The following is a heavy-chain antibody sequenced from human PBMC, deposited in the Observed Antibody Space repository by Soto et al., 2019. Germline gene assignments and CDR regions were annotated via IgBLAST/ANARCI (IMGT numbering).Heavy chain of an antibody. J-gene: IGHJ4*02. CDR1: GGSFSGYY. Sequence: PSETLSLTCAFYGGSFSGYYWSWIRQPPGKGLEWIGEINHSGSTNYNPSLKSRVTISVDTSKNQFSLKLISVTAADTAVYYCARSRRYGSASYPVAYWGQGPLVTVSS. V-gene: IGHV4-34*01. D-gene: IGHD3-10*01. CDR3: ARSRRYGSASYPVAY. CDR2: INHSGST.